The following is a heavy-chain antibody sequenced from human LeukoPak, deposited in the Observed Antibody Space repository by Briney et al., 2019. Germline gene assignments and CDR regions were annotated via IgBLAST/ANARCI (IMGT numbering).Heavy chain of an antibody. D-gene: IGHD1-26*01. CDR1: GFTFTSYA. Sequence: GGSLRLSCAASGFTFTSYAMHWVRQAPGKGLEWVAVISYDGSNKYYADSVKGRFTISRDNSKNTLYLQMNSLRAEDTAVYYCARDRWGLLCLDYWGQGTLVTVSS. J-gene: IGHJ4*02. CDR3: ARDRWGLLCLDY. CDR2: ISYDGSNK. V-gene: IGHV3-30*01.